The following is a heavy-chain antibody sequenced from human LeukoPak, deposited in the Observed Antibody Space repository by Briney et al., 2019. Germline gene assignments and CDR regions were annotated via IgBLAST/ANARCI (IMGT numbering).Heavy chain of an antibody. CDR1: GFTFSSYW. D-gene: IGHD2-2*01. CDR3: ARFYCSSTSCLEDY. V-gene: IGHV3-74*01. CDR2: INSDGSST. Sequence: GGSLRLSCAASGFTFSSYWMHWVRQAPGNGLVWVSRINSDGSSTSYADSVKGRFTISRDSAKNTLYLQMNSLRAEDTAVYYCARFYCSSTSCLEDYWGQGTLVTVSS. J-gene: IGHJ4*02.